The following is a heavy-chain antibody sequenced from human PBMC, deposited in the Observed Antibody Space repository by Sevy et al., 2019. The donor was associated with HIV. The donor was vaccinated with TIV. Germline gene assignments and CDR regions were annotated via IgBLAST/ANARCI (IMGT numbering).Heavy chain of an antibody. CDR3: ARTPIVQIPCSKDLYFDS. Sequence: ASVKVSCKASGGTFSNYALSWVRQAPGQGLEWMGGIIPVFGTTNSAQKFQGRVTISADESRSTVYMELSGLRSADTAIYYCARTPIVQIPCSKDLYFDSWGQGTLVTASS. CDR1: GGTFSNYA. J-gene: IGHJ4*02. CDR2: IIPVFGTT. D-gene: IGHD2-8*01. V-gene: IGHV1-69*13.